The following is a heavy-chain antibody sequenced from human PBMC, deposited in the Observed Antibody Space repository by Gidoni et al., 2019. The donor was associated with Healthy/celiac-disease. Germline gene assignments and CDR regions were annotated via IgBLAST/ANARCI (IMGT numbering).Heavy chain of an antibody. Sequence: EVQLVESGGGLVQPGGSLRLSCAASGFTFSSYEMTWVRQAPGKGLEWVSYISSSGRTIYYADSVKGRFTISRDNAKNSLYLQMNSLRAEDTAVYYCARGRRKDSGYDWGYYYYMDVWGKGTTVTVSS. CDR1: GFTFSSYE. D-gene: IGHD5-12*01. J-gene: IGHJ6*03. CDR2: ISSSGRTI. V-gene: IGHV3-48*03. CDR3: ARGRRKDSGYDWGYYYYMDV.